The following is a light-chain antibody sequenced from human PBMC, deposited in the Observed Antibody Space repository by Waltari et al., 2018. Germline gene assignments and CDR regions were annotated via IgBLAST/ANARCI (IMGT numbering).Light chain of an antibody. CDR3: QQYGSSPIT. CDR1: QTVTSSY. CDR2: GAS. J-gene: IGKJ5*01. V-gene: IGKV3-20*01. Sequence: EIVLTQSPGTLSLSPGEGPTPSCRASQTVTSSYLAWSPQKPGQAPRLLIYGASSRATAIPDKFSGSGSGADFTLTISRLEPEDSAVYYCQQYGSSPITFGQGTRLEIK.